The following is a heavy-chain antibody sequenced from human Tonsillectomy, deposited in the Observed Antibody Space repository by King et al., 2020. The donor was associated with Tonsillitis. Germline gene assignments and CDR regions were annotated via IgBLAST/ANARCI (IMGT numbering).Heavy chain of an antibody. Sequence: SCGAAGGAFSRCGRRWGRQAPGRGGEGGAVRWYDERSKYYADSVKGRFTISRDNSKNKFYLNMNSLRADDTAVHYCARAGERLGTLADWGQGTMVTLPS. J-gene: IGHJ4*02. CDR1: GGAFSRCG. CDR3: ARAGERLGTLAD. CDR2: RWYDERSK. D-gene: IGHD6-25*01. V-gene: IGHV3-33*08.